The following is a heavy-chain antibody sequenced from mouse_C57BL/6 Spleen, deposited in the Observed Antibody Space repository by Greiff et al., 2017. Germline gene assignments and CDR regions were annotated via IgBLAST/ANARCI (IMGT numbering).Heavy chain of an antibody. CDR3: ARAALITTPSYYFDG. V-gene: IGHV1-80*01. J-gene: IGHJ2*01. D-gene: IGHD2-4*01. CDR2: IYPGDGDT. Sequence: VQLQQSGAELVKPGASAKISCKASGYAFSSYWMNWVKQRPGKGLEWIGQIYPGDGDTNYNGKFKGKATLTADKSSSTAYMQLSSLTSEDSAVYFCARAALITTPSYYFDGWGQGTTLTVSS. CDR1: GYAFSSYW.